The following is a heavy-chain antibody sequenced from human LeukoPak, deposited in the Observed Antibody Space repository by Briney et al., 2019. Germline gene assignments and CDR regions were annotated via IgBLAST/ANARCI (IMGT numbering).Heavy chain of an antibody. J-gene: IGHJ3*02. CDR3: ARDGISMVRGVIVYDAFDM. D-gene: IGHD3-10*01. CDR2: IRSSSSTI. Sequence: GGSLRLSCAASGFTFSSYGMSWVRQAPGKGLEWVSYIRSSSSTIYYAESVKGRFTISRDNAKNSLYLQMNSLRAEDTAVYYCARDGISMVRGVIVYDAFDMWGQGTMVTVSS. V-gene: IGHV3-48*01. CDR1: GFTFSSYG.